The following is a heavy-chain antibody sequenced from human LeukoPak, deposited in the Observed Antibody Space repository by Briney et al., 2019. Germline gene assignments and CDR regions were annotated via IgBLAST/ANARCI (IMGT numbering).Heavy chain of an antibody. CDR3: ARDYGDY. D-gene: IGHD3-10*01. J-gene: IGHJ4*02. V-gene: IGHV3-7*01. CDR2: IKQDGSEK. Sequence: GGSLTLSWPASGFTFSGYWLSWFRQAPGKGLEWVANIKQDGSEKYYVDSVKGRFTISRDNAKNTLYLQMNSLRAEDTAVYYCARDYGDYWGQGTLVTVSS. CDR1: GFTFSGYW.